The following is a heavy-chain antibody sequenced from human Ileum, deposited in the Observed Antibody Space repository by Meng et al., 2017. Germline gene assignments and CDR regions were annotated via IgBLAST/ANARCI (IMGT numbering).Heavy chain of an antibody. CDR3: PRERSWSDFGYFDD. V-gene: IGHV4-61*01. Sequence: AHVQGSVPGLVRPSETPSLTCTVPGDSVRRSWCDWSWIRQSPGKGLEWSGYVYYNRVTNYNPSLRSRITTSIDTSKNQFSLKLSSVTAADTALYYCPRERSWSDFGYFDDWGRGTLVTVSS. CDR2: VYYNRVT. J-gene: IGHJ4*02. CDR1: GDSVRRSWCD. D-gene: IGHD1-26*01.